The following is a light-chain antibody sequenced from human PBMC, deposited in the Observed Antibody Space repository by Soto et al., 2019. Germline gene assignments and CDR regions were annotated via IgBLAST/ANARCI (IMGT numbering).Light chain of an antibody. CDR2: GAS. Sequence: EIVLTQSPGTLSLSPGERATLSCRASQSLSSTYLAGYQQKPGQAPRLLIYGASSRATGIPDRFIGSGSATDFTLTISRLEPEDFAVYHCQQYGNSPPTFGGGTKVEI. V-gene: IGKV3-20*01. J-gene: IGKJ4*01. CDR1: QSLSSTY. CDR3: QQYGNSPPT.